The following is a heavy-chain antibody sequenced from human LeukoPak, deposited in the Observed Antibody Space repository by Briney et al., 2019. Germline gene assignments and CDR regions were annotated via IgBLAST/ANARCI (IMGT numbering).Heavy chain of an antibody. V-gene: IGHV3-30*02. D-gene: IGHD4-17*01. CDR2: IQSDGNNK. CDR1: GFTFSNYG. J-gene: IGHJ4*02. Sequence: PGGSLRLSCAASGFTFSNYGIYGVRQAPGKGLEWVAFIQSDGNNKYYADSVKGRFSISRDNSKNTLYLQMNSLRTEDTAVYYCAKVLMDYGDYFDYWGQGTLVTVSS. CDR3: AKVLMDYGDYFDY.